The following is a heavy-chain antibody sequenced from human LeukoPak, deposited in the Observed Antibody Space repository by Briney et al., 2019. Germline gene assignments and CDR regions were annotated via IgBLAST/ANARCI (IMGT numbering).Heavy chain of an antibody. CDR3: AKEPHASILWWPQGEVDY. CDR1: GFTFSSYA. J-gene: IGHJ4*02. V-gene: IGHV3-23*01. CDR2: ISGSGGST. Sequence: PGGSLRLSCAASGFTFSSYAMSWVRQAPGKGLEWVSAISGSGGSTYYADSVKGRFTISRDNSKNTLYLQMNSLRAEDTAVYYCAKEPHASILWWPQGEVDYWGQGTPVTASS. D-gene: IGHD2-21*01.